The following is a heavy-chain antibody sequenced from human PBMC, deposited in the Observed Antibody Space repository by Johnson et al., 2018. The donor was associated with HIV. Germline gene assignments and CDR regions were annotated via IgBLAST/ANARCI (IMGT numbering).Heavy chain of an antibody. Sequence: VQLVESGGGLVQPGGSLRLSCAASGFTFSDYYMSWIRQAPGERLEWVANIKQDGSEKYYADSVKGRFTISRDNSKNTLYLQMNSLRAEDTAVYYCARGIGSSWPLDAFDIWGQGTMVTVSS. D-gene: IGHD6-13*01. CDR1: GFTFSDYY. V-gene: IGHV3-7*01. J-gene: IGHJ3*02. CDR3: ARGIGSSWPLDAFDI. CDR2: IKQDGSEK.